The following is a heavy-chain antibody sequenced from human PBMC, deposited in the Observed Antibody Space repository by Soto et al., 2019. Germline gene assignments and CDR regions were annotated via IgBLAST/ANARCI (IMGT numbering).Heavy chain of an antibody. D-gene: IGHD2-8*01. J-gene: IGHJ1*01. V-gene: IGHV3-23*01. CDR2: ISGSGDNT. CDR3: AKDWGYCTNDGCYEYFQD. Sequence: VQLLESGGGLVQPGGSLRLSCAASGFTFSTYAMSWVRQAPGKGLEWVSVISGSGDNTYYTDSVKGRFSISRDNSKNTLYLQMHSLRAEDTAVYYCAKDWGYCTNDGCYEYFQDWGQGTLVTVSS. CDR1: GFTFSTYA.